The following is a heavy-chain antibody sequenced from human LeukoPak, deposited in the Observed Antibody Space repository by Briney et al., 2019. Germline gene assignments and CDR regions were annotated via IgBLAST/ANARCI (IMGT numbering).Heavy chain of an antibody. CDR2: INPNSGGT. D-gene: IGHD3-3*01. J-gene: IGHJ6*02. CDR3: ARGYDPPPYYYYYGMDV. V-gene: IGHV1-2*02. CDR1: GYTFTGYY. Sequence: ASVKVSCKASGYTFTGYYMHWVRQAPGQGVEGKGWINPNSGGTNYAQKFQGRVTMTRDTSISTAYMELSRLRSDDTAVYYCARGYDPPPYYYYYGMDVWGQGTTVTVSS.